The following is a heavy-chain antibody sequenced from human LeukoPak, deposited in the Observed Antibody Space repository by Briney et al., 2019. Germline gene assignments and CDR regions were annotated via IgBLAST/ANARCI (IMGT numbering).Heavy chain of an antibody. D-gene: IGHD3-3*01. CDR2: INPNSGGT. V-gene: IGHV1-2*02. J-gene: IGHJ4*02. CDR3: ASGGRFLEWLSHFDY. Sequence: ASVKVSCKASRYTFTGYYIHWLRQAPGQGLEWMGWINPNSGGTNYPQKFQGRVTMTRGTSISTAYMELSRLRSDDTAVYYCASGGRFLEWLSHFDYWGQGTLVTVSS. CDR1: RYTFTGYY.